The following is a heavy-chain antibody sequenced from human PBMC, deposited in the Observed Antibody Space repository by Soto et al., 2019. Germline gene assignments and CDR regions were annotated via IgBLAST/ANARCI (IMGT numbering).Heavy chain of an antibody. V-gene: IGHV1-18*01. CDR1: GYTFTSYG. CDR2: INAYNGNT. D-gene: IGHD1-1*01. CDR3: ARDKYLQNDAFDI. J-gene: IGHJ3*02. Sequence: GASVKVSCKASGYTFTSYGISWVRQAPGQGLEWMGWINAYNGNTNYAQKVQGRVTMTTDTSTSTAYMELSSLRSEDTAVYYCARDKYLQNDAFDIWGQGTMVTVSS.